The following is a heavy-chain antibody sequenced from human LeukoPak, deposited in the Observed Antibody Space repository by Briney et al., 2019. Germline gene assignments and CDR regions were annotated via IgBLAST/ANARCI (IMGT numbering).Heavy chain of an antibody. Sequence: GGSLRLSCAASGFTFSSYAMRWVRQAPGKGLEWFSAISGSGGSTYYADSVKGRFTISRDNSKNTLYLQMNSLRAEDTAVYYCAKRRESSGWYFSSGAEYFQHWGQGTLVTVSS. D-gene: IGHD6-19*01. CDR1: GFTFSSYA. V-gene: IGHV3-23*01. J-gene: IGHJ1*01. CDR2: ISGSGGST. CDR3: AKRRESSGWYFSSGAEYFQH.